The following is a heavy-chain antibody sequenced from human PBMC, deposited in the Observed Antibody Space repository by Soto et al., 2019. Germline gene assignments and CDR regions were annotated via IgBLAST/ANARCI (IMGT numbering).Heavy chain of an antibody. CDR2: IIPIFGPA. CDR3: ARGSTVTTPFDN. D-gene: IGHD4-17*01. CDR1: GGTFSSYA. J-gene: IGHJ4*02. V-gene: IGHV1-69*01. Sequence: QVQLVQSGAEVKMPGSSVKVSCKTSGGTFSSYAISWVRQAPGQGLEWMGGIIPIFGPAKYAQKFQGRVTITEDESTSTDYMELSSVRSEDTAVYYCARGSTVTTPFDNWGQGTLVSVSS.